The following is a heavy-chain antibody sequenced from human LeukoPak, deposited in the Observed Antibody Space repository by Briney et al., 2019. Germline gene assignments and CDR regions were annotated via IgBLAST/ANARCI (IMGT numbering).Heavy chain of an antibody. V-gene: IGHV3-64D*09. J-gene: IGHJ4*02. CDR3: VPLTDGSIDY. CDR2: ISSDGGST. D-gene: IGHD3-10*01. CDR1: GFTFSSYA. Sequence: GGSLRLSCSASGFTFSSYAMHWVRQAPGKGLEYVSAISSDGGSTYYADSVKGRFTISRDNSKNTLYLQMSSLRAEDTAVYYCVPLTDGSIDYWGQGTLVTVSS.